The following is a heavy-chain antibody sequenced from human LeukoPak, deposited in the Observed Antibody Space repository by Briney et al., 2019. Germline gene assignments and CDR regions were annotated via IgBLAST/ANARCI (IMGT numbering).Heavy chain of an antibody. D-gene: IGHD4-23*01. CDR1: GGTFSSYA. CDR2: IIPILGIA. CDR3: AAEDDYGGYPWYFDL. V-gene: IGHV1-69*04. Sequence: SVKVSYKASGGTFSSYAVSWVRQAPGQGLEWMGRIIPILGIANYAQKFQGRVTITADKPTSTAYMELSSLRSEDTAVYYCAAEDDYGGYPWYFDLWGRGTLVTVSS. J-gene: IGHJ2*01.